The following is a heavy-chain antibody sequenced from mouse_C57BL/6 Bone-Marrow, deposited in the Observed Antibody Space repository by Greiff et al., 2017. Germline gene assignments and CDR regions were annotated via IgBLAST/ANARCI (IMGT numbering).Heavy chain of an antibody. CDR1: GYTFTNYW. CDR2: IYPGGGYT. J-gene: IGHJ2*01. CDR3: ARYYGSTLFDY. D-gene: IGHD1-1*01. V-gene: IGHV1-63*01. Sequence: VMLVESGAELVRPGTSVKMSCKASGYTFTNYWIGWAKQRPGHGLEWIGDIYPGGGYTNYNEKFKGKATLTADKSSSTAYMQFSSLTSEDSAIYYCARYYGSTLFDYWGQGTTRTVSS.